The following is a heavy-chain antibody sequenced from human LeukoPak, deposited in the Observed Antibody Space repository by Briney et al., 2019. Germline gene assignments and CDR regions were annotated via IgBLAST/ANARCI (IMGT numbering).Heavy chain of an antibody. CDR2: MNPNSGNT. Sequence: ASVKVSCKASGYTFTSYDINWVRQATGQGLEWMGWMNPNSGNTGYAQKFQGRVTMTRNTSISTAYMELSSLRSEDTAVYYCATVLSGSYLGGSYFDYWGQGTLVTVSS. CDR1: GYTFTSYD. J-gene: IGHJ4*02. D-gene: IGHD1-26*01. CDR3: ATVLSGSYLGGSYFDY. V-gene: IGHV1-8*01.